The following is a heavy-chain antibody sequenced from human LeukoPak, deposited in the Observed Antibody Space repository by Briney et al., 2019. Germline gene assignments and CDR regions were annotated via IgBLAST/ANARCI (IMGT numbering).Heavy chain of an antibody. CDR1: GYTFTNHG. V-gene: IGHV1-18*01. CDR3: ARGGGWEYGDYEGRWFDP. J-gene: IGHJ5*02. CDR2: ISTYKDNT. D-gene: IGHD4-17*01. Sequence: ASVKVSCKAFGYTFTNHGITWVRQAPGQGLEWMGWISTYKDNTKYAQKFQGRVTMTTDTSTSTAYMELRNLRSDDTAVYYCARGGGWEYGDYEGRWFDPWGQGTLVTVSS.